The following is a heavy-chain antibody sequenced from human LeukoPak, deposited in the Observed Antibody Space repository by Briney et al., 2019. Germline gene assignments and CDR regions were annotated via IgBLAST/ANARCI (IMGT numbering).Heavy chain of an antibody. CDR1: GFTFSSYW. CDR3: ATERPDSRVLDY. V-gene: IGHV3-74*01. CDR2: INSDGSST. J-gene: IGHJ4*02. D-gene: IGHD3-10*01. Sequence: GGSLRLSCAASGFTFSSYWMNWVRQAPGKGMEWVSRINSDGSSTSYADSVKGRFTISRDNAKNTLYLQMNSLRVEDSAVYYCATERPDSRVLDYWGQGLVVTVSS.